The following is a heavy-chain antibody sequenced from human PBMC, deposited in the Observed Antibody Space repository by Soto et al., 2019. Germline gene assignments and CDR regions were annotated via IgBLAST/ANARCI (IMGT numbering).Heavy chain of an antibody. CDR2: INHSGST. D-gene: IGHD3-10*01. CDR3: ARSGITMVRGVTHYYYGMDV. CDR1: GGSFSGYY. J-gene: IGHJ6*02. Sequence: SETLSLTCAVYGGSFSGYYWTWIRQPPGTGLEWIGEINHSGSTNYNPSLKSRVTISVDTSKNQFSLKLSSVTAADTAVYYCARSGITMVRGVTHYYYGMDVWGQGTTVTVSS. V-gene: IGHV4-34*01.